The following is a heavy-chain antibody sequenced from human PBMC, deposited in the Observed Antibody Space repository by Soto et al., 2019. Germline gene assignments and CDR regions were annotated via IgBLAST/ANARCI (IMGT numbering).Heavy chain of an antibody. CDR3: ATDYRNAVNWFDP. D-gene: IGHD4-4*01. V-gene: IGHV3-21*01. CDR2: ISSSSRYI. J-gene: IGHJ5*02. CDR1: GFNFSSYS. Sequence: PGGSLRLSCAVSGFNFSSYSMNWVRQAPGKGLEWVSSISSSSRYIYYADSVKGRFTISRDNVKKSLYLQMNSLRAEDTAVYYCATDYRNAVNWFDPWGQGTLVTAPQ.